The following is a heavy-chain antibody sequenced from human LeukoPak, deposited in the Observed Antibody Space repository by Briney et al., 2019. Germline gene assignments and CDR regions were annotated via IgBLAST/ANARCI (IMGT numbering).Heavy chain of an antibody. CDR3: AKDLRGDLDY. J-gene: IGHJ4*02. CDR2: ISYDGSNK. V-gene: IGHV3-30*18. CDR1: GFTFSSYG. Sequence: PGGSLRLTCAASGFTFSSYGMRWVRQAPGKGLEWVAVISYDGSNKYYADSVRGRFTISRDNSKNTLYLQMNSLRAEDTAVYYCAKDLRGDLDYWGQGTLVTVSS. D-gene: IGHD3-10*01.